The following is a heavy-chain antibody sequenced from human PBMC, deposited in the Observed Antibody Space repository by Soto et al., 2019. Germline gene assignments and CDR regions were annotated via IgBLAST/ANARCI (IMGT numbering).Heavy chain of an antibody. V-gene: IGHV1-18*01. CDR3: AIVYSSGWLYYYYYGIDV. J-gene: IGHJ6*02. Sequence: PSVKVSCKASGYTFTSYGISWVRQAPGQGLEWMGWISAYNGNTNYAQKLQGRVTMTTDTSTSTAYMELRSLRSDDTAVYYCAIVYSSGWLYYYYYGIDVWGQGTTVTVSS. CDR2: ISAYNGNT. CDR1: GYTFTSYG. D-gene: IGHD6-19*01.